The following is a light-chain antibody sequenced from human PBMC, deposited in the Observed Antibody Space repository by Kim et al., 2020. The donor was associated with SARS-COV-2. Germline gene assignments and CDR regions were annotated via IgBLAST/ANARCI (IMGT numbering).Light chain of an antibody. V-gene: IGKV1-39*01. CDR3: QQSYSIPQT. CDR2: VAS. J-gene: IGKJ2*01. CDR1: QSISSH. Sequence: DIQMTQSPSSLSASVGDRVTITCRASQSISSHLNWYQQKPGKAPKLLISVASTLQSGVPSRFSGSGSGTDFTLTITSLQPEDFATYYCQQSYSIPQTFGQGTKLEI.